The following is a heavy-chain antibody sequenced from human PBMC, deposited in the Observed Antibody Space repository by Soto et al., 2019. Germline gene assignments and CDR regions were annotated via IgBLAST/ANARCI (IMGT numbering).Heavy chain of an antibody. J-gene: IGHJ4*02. CDR2: ISGSGGST. CDR1: GFTFSSYA. Sequence: GSLRLSCAASGFTFSSYAMSWVRQAPGKGLEWVSAISGSGGSTYYADSVKGRFTISRDNSKNTLYLQMNSLRAEDTAVYYCAKDLEVGDIVVVPAAPFDYWGQGTLVTVSS. V-gene: IGHV3-23*01. D-gene: IGHD2-2*01. CDR3: AKDLEVGDIVVVPAAPFDY.